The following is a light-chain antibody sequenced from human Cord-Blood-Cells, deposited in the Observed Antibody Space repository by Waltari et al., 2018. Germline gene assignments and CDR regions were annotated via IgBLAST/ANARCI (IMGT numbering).Light chain of an antibody. CDR2: GNS. Sequence: QSVLTQPPPVSGAPGQRVTISYTGSSSNIGAGYDVPWYQQLPGTAPNILIYGNSNRPSGVPDRFSGSKSGTSASLAITGLQAEDEADYYCQSYDSSLSGVVFGGGTKLTVL. V-gene: IGLV1-40*01. CDR1: SSNIGAGYD. CDR3: QSYDSSLSGVV. J-gene: IGLJ2*01.